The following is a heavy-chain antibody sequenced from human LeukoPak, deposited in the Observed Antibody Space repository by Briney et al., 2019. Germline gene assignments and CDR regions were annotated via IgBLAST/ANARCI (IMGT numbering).Heavy chain of an antibody. CDR1: GFTFSSYE. Sequence: GGSLRLSCAASGFTFSSYEMNWVRQAPGKGLEWVSYISSSGSTIYYADSVKGRFTISRDNSKNTLYLQMNSLRAEDTAVYYCAKRGVVVVPAYYYYMDVWGKGTTVTISS. V-gene: IGHV3-48*03. CDR2: ISSSGSTI. J-gene: IGHJ6*03. CDR3: AKRGVVVVPAYYYYMDV. D-gene: IGHD2-2*01.